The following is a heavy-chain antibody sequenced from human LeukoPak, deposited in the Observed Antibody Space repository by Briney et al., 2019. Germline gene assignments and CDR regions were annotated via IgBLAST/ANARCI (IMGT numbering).Heavy chain of an antibody. V-gene: IGHV3-23*01. CDR3: ANPGATIKVDY. Sequence: AGGSLRLSCAASGFTFSDYFMSWIRQIPGKGLEWVSAISGSDDGTYYADSVKGRFTISRDNSKNTLYLQMNSLRAEDTAVYYCANPGATIKVDYWGQGTLVTVSS. D-gene: IGHD5-12*01. CDR1: GFTFSDYF. CDR2: ISGSDDGT. J-gene: IGHJ4*02.